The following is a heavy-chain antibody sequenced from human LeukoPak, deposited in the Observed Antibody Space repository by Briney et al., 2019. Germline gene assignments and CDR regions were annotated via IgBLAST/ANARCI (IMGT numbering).Heavy chain of an antibody. V-gene: IGHV3-30*02. CDR2: IRYDGSNK. CDR1: GFTFSSYG. CDR3: AKDGNIVVVPAAYYYYYMDV. J-gene: IGHJ6*03. Sequence: GSLRLSFAASGFTFSSYGMHWVRRAPGKGLEWVAFIRYDGSNKYYSDSVKGRFTISRDNSKNTLYLQMNSLRAEDTAVYYCAKDGNIVVVPAAYYYYYMDVWGKGTTVTVSS. D-gene: IGHD2-2*01.